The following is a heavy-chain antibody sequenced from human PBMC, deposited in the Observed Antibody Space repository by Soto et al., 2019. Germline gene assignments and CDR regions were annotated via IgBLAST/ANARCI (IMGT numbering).Heavy chain of an antibody. CDR1: GGSVSSCSYY. Sequence: SETLSLTCTVSGGSVSSCSYYWSWIRQPPWKGLEWIGYIYYSGSTNYNPSLKSRVTISVDTSKNQFSLKLSSVTAADTAVYYCARDVRDGYNYGYYYGMDVWGQGTTVTV. CDR2: IYYSGST. D-gene: IGHD5-12*01. V-gene: IGHV4-61*01. CDR3: ARDVRDGYNYGYYYGMDV. J-gene: IGHJ6*02.